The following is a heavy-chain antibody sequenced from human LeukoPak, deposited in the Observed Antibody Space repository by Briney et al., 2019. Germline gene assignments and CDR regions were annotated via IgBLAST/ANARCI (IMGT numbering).Heavy chain of an antibody. J-gene: IGHJ3*02. CDR3: ARDPMTTYAFDI. CDR1: GFTFSSYA. V-gene: IGHV3-23*01. Sequence: HPVGSLRLSCAAPGFTFSSYAMSWVRQAPGKGLEWVSAINGIGGSTYYADSVKGRFTISRDNSKNTLYLQMNSLRAEDTAVYYCARDPMTTYAFDIWGQGTMVTVSS. CDR2: INGIGGST. D-gene: IGHD3-16*01.